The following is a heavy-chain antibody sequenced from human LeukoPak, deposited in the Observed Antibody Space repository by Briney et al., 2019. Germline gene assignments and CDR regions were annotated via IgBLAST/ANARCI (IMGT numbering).Heavy chain of an antibody. CDR2: INHSGST. CDR3: ASGYCSSTSCTSVGWFDP. Sequence: PSETLSLTCAAYGGSFSGYYWSWIRQPPGKGLEWIGEINHSGSTNYNPSLKSRVTISVDTSKNQFSLKLSSVTAADTAVYYCASGYCSSTSCTSVGWFDPWGQGTLVTVSS. D-gene: IGHD2-2*01. J-gene: IGHJ5*02. V-gene: IGHV4-34*01. CDR1: GGSFSGYY.